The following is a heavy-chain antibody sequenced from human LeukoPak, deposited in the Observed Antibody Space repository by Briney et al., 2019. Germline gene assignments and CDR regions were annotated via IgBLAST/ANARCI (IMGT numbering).Heavy chain of an antibody. V-gene: IGHV4-4*02. Sequence: PGGSLRLSCAASRFTFSSYAMSWIRQPPGKGLEWIGEIYHSGSTNYNPSLKSRVTISVDKSKNQFSLKLSSVTAADTAVYYCARPGGYWGQGTLVTVSS. CDR1: RFTFSSYAM. J-gene: IGHJ4*02. CDR3: ARPGGY. CDR2: IYHSGST. D-gene: IGHD3-16*01.